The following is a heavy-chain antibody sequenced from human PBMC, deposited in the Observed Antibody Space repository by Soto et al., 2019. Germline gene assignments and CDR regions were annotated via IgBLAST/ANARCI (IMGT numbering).Heavy chain of an antibody. J-gene: IGHJ5*01. V-gene: IGHV3-74*01. D-gene: IGHD1-7*01. Sequence: EVQLVESGGGLVQPGGSLRLSCAASVFTFSSHCMHWVRQAPGKGLVWVSRINVDGSSTSYADSVKGRFTISRDNAKNMIYLNVTSLRADDKAVYYCAGSPGLSRISGTTLGAWGQGTLVTVSS. CDR2: INVDGSST. CDR3: AGSPGLSRISGTTLGA. CDR1: VFTFSSHC.